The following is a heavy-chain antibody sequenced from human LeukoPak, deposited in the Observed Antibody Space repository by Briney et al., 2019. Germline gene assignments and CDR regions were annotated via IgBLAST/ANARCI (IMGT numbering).Heavy chain of an antibody. CDR1: GFTFSSDG. CDR2: IWYDGSNK. CDR3: AKDGSDYDIDY. Sequence: GGSLRLSCAASGFTFSSDGMHWVRQAPGKGLEWVALIWYDGSNKYYADSVKGRFTISRDNSKNTLYLQMNSLRAEDTALYYCAKDGSDYDIDYWGQGTLVTVTS. D-gene: IGHD4-17*01. V-gene: IGHV3-33*06. J-gene: IGHJ4*02.